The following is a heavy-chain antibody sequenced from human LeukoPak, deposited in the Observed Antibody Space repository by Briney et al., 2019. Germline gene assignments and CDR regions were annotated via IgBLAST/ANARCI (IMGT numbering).Heavy chain of an antibody. V-gene: IGHV4-59*01. CDR3: ARVHEGSSGWYRVIDY. CDR1: GGPIRTYY. Sequence: SETLSLTCIVSGGPIRTYYWSWIRQPPAKGLEWIGYISYSWSTNYNPSLQSRVTISVDTFKNQFSLKLSSVTAADTAVYYCARVHEGSSGWYRVIDYWGQGTLVTVSS. D-gene: IGHD6-19*01. CDR2: ISYSWST. J-gene: IGHJ4*02.